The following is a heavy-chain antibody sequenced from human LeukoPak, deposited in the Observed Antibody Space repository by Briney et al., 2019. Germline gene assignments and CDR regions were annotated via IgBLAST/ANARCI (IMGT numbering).Heavy chain of an antibody. V-gene: IGHV4-61*02. Sequence: PSETLSLTCTVSGDSISSSSYYWSWIRQPAGKGLEWIGRIYTSGITNYNSSLKSRVTMSVDTSKNHFSLRLSSVTAADTASYYCAREPHVTYGMDVWGQGTTVTVSS. D-gene: IGHD4-11*01. J-gene: IGHJ6*02. CDR3: AREPHVTYGMDV. CDR1: GDSISSSSYY. CDR2: IYTSGIT.